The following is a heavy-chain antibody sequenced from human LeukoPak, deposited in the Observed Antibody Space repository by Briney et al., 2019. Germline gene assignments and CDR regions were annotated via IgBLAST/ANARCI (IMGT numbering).Heavy chain of an antibody. CDR2: IFHSGTT. J-gene: IGHJ6*03. Sequence: PSETLSLTCTMSGGSISPYYWSWIRQPPGKGLEWIAYIFHSGTTKYNPALKSRVAISLDTPKSQISLRLHSVTAADTAVYYCARGGYHYLDVWGRGTTVTVSS. CDR1: GGSISPYY. V-gene: IGHV4-59*01. CDR3: ARGGYHYLDV.